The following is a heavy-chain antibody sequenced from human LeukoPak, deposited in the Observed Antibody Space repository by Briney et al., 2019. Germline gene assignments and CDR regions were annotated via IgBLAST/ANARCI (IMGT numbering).Heavy chain of an antibody. CDR3: ATPTTGCSSTSCYLLF. CDR2: IYPADSEA. V-gene: IGHV5-51*01. J-gene: IGHJ4*02. CDR1: GSTFTSHW. Sequence: GESLKISCKDSGSTFTSHWIGWVRQMPGKGLEWMGVIYPADSEATYSPSFQGQVTISADKSIRTAYLQWSSLKASDTAMYYCATPTTGCSSTSCYLLFWGQGTLVTVSS. D-gene: IGHD2-2*01.